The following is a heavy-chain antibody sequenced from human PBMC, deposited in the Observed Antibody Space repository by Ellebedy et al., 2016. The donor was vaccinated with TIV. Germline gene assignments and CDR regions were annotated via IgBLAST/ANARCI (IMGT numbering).Heavy chain of an antibody. Sequence: GESLKISCAASGFAFSRFWMHWVRQAPGKGLVWVSRINMDGSITNYADSVKGRFTISRDNSKNTLYLQMNSLRAEDTAVYYCARGGQWVDYWGQGTLVTVSS. CDR1: GFAFSRFW. D-gene: IGHD6-19*01. CDR3: ARGGQWVDY. J-gene: IGHJ4*02. V-gene: IGHV3-74*01. CDR2: INMDGSIT.